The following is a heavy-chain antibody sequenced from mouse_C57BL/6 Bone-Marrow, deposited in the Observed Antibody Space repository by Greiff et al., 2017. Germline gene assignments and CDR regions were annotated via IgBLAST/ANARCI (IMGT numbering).Heavy chain of an antibody. V-gene: IGHV5-6*01. J-gene: IGHJ1*03. Sequence: EVQVVESGGDLVKPGGSLKLSCAASGFTFSSYGMSWVRQTPDKRLEWVATISSGGSYTYYPDSVKGRFTISRDNAKNTLYLQMSSLKSEDTAMFWCAGHGYFDVWGRGTAVTVPA. CDR3: AGHGYFDV. CDR2: ISSGGSYT. CDR1: GFTFSSYG.